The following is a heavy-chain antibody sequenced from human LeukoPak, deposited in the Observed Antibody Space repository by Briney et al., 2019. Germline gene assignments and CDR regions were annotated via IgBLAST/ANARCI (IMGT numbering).Heavy chain of an antibody. CDR1: GGSSSSSGYF. CDR3: ARGIAVSAPYYFNS. D-gene: IGHD6-19*01. V-gene: IGHV4-39*01. CDR2: IYYNGNT. Sequence: SEMRSLTCTVSGGSSSSSGYFWGWIRQPPGKGLEWIGSIYYNGNTYYNPSLMSRITVSVDTSKNQFSLKLSSVTAADTAVYYCARGIAVSAPYYFNSWGHGNLGSVSS. J-gene: IGHJ4*01.